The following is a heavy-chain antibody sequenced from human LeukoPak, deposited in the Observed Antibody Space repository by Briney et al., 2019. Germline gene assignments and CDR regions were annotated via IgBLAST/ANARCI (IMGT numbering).Heavy chain of an antibody. CDR1: GFTFSSYW. J-gene: IGHJ6*02. V-gene: IGHV3-7*01. Sequence: GGSLRLSCAASGFTFSSYWMSWVRQAPGKGLEWVANIKQDGSEKYYVDSVKGRFTISRDNAKNSLYLQMNSLGAEDTAVYYCARDGNYGEPPYYYGMDVWGQGTTVTVSS. D-gene: IGHD4-17*01. CDR3: ARDGNYGEPPYYYGMDV. CDR2: IKQDGSEK.